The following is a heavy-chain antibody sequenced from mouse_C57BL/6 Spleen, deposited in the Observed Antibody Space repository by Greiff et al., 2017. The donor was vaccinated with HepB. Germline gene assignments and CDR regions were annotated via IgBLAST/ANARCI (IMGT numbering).Heavy chain of an antibody. D-gene: IGHD1-1*01. V-gene: IGHV1-53*01. J-gene: IGHJ2*01. CDR1: GYTFTSYW. CDR3: ARQDDRLLLPYYFDY. Sequence: QVQLQQPGTELVKPGASVKLSCKASGYTFTSYWMHWVKQRPGQGLEWIGNINPGNGGTNYNEKFKSKATLTVDKSSSTAYMQLSSLTSEDSAVYYCARQDDRLLLPYYFDYWGQGTTLTVSS. CDR2: INPGNGGT.